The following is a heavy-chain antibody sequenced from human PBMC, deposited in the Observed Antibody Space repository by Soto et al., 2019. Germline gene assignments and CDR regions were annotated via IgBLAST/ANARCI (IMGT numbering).Heavy chain of an antibody. CDR3: ARGAYGGPNLDF. V-gene: IGHV4-61*08. Sequence: QVQLQESGPGLVKSSETLSLTCSVSGGSVSSGGYFWTWVRQPPGKGLEYMGFIYDNATTDYSPSRSVRVHISTDTSKNQLSLKLSSVTAAATALYYFARGAYGGPNLDFWGQGTLLTVSS. CDR2: IYDNATT. CDR1: GGSVSSGGYF. D-gene: IGHD4-17*01. J-gene: IGHJ4*02.